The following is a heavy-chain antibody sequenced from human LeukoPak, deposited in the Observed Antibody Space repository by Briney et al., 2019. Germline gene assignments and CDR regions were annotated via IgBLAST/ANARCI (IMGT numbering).Heavy chain of an antibody. CDR2: IYSGGST. D-gene: IGHD3-10*01. J-gene: IGHJ6*03. Sequence: SGTLSLTCTVSGGSINSGTYYWSWVRQPADKGLEWIGHIYSGGSTNYNPSLKSRVTISADTSKTQVSLRLSSVTAADTAVYYCARGSYCGITRCHTYYYMDVWGKGTTVTVSS. CDR3: ARGSYCGITRCHTYYYMDV. V-gene: IGHV4-61*09. CDR1: GGSINSGTYY.